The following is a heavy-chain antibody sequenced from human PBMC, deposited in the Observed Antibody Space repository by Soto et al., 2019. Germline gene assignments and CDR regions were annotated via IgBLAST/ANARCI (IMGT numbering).Heavy chain of an antibody. J-gene: IGHJ6*02. V-gene: IGHV1-18*04. CDR2: ISAYNGNT. CDR3: ARDGPALAYCGGDCYSWYYYYGMDV. CDR1: GYTYTGYY. Sequence: GASVKVSCKASGYTYTGYYMHWGRQAPGPGLEWKGWISAYNGNTNYAQKLQGRVTMTTDTSTSTAYMELRSLRSDDTAVYYCARDGPALAYCGGDCYSWYYYYGMDVWGQGTTVTVSS. D-gene: IGHD2-21*02.